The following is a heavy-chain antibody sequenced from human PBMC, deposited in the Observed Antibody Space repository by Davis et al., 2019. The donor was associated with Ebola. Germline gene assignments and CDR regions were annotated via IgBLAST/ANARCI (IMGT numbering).Heavy chain of an antibody. D-gene: IGHD5-12*01. CDR2: TYYYRSKWYI. Sequence: PSETLSLTCDISGDSVSSGGWNWIRQSPSRGLEWLGRTYYYRSKWYIDYAESVRGRIIINPDTSKNQLSLQVNSVTPEDTAVYYCARGWLRSKFDYWGRGTLVTVSS. CDR3: ARGWLRSKFDY. CDR1: GDSVSSGG. V-gene: IGHV6-1*01. J-gene: IGHJ4*02.